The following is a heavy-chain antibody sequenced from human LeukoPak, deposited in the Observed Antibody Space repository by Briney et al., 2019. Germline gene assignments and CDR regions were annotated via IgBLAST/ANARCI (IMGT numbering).Heavy chain of an antibody. Sequence: GASLQISCQGSGSSFSSYWIGWVRQMPGKGLEWMGIIYPGDSDTIYSPSFQGQVTISADKSIRTAYLQWSSLKASDTAMYYCARGVQEGFLEWVGDYWGQGILVTVSS. CDR3: ARGVQEGFLEWVGDY. V-gene: IGHV5-51*01. CDR2: IYPGDSDT. J-gene: IGHJ4*02. CDR1: GSSFSSYW. D-gene: IGHD3-3*01.